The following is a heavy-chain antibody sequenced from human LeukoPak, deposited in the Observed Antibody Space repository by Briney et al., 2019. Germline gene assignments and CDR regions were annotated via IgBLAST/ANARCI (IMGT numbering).Heavy chain of an antibody. D-gene: IGHD3-22*01. CDR2: IKQDGSEK. CDR1: GFTFSSYW. V-gene: IGHV3-7*03. CDR3: VRGKIGIDY. Sequence: GGSLRLSCAASGFTFSSYWMSWVRQAPGKGLEWVATIKQDGSEKYYVDSVKGRFTISRDSAKNSLYLQTNSLRAEDTAVYYCVRGKIGIDYWGQGTLVTVSS. J-gene: IGHJ4*02.